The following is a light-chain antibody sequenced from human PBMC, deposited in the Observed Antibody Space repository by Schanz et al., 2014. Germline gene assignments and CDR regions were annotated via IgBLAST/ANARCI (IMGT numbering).Light chain of an antibody. Sequence: QSALTQPASVSGSPGQSITISCTGTSSDVGGYNYVSWYQHHPGKAPKLMIYDVSNRPSGVSNRFSGSKSGNTASLTISGLQAEDEADYYCSSYTRRSTNWVFGGGTKVTVL. J-gene: IGLJ3*02. V-gene: IGLV2-14*03. CDR1: SSDVGGYNY. CDR3: SSYTRRSTNWV. CDR2: DVS.